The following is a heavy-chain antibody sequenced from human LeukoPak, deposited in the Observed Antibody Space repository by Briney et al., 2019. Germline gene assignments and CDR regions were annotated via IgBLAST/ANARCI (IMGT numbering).Heavy chain of an antibody. CDR1: GGSISSSGHF. CDR2: LYYTGSA. Sequence: PSETLSLTCTVSGGSISSSGHFWGWIRQSPGKGLEWIGSLYYTGSAYYNPSLKSRVTIFVDTSKNQFSLRLTSVTAADTDAYYCARGFSALVGSGNWFDSWGQGTLVTVSS. D-gene: IGHD2-15*01. J-gene: IGHJ5*01. CDR3: ARGFSALVGSGNWFDS. V-gene: IGHV4-39*01.